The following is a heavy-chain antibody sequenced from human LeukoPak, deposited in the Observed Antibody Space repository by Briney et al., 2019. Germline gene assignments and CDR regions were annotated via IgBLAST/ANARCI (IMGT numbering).Heavy chain of an antibody. V-gene: IGHV3-43*02. J-gene: IGHJ4*02. D-gene: IGHD5-18*01. CDR3: AKGLGFSYGVGFDY. CDR2: ISGDGGRT. CDR1: GFTFDDYA. Sequence: PGGSLRLSCAASGFTFDDYAMHWVRQPPGKGLEWVSLISGDGGRTYYAASVKGRFTISRDNRRNSLYLQMNSLTTQDSALYYCAKGLGFSYGVGFDYWGQGTLVTVSS.